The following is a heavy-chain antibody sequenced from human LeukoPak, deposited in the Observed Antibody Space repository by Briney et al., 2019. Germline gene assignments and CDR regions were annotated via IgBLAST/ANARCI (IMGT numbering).Heavy chain of an antibody. CDR1: GGSISSYY. CDR2: IYYSGST. D-gene: IGHD5-18*01. J-gene: IGHJ3*02. CDR3: ARHAYSYGYSSAFDI. V-gene: IGHV4-59*08. Sequence: SETLSLTCTVSGGSISSYYWSWIRQPPEKGLEWIGYIYYSGSTNYNPSLKSRVTISVDTSKNQFSLKLSSVTAADTAVYYCARHAYSYGYSSAFDIWGQGTMVTVSS.